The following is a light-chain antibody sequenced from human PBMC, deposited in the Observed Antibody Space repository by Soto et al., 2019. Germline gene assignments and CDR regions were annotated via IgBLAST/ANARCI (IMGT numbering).Light chain of an antibody. CDR3: SSYTSYTSYV. V-gene: IGLV2-14*04. CDR2: DVS. J-gene: IGLJ1*01. Sequence: VSGSPSRWSPNPYKGNSSDVGGYKYVSWYQQYPGKAPKLMIYDVSNRPSGVPDRFSGSKSGNTASLTISGLQSEDEAEYYCSSYTSYTSYVFGTMTKVTV. CDR1: SSDVGGYKY.